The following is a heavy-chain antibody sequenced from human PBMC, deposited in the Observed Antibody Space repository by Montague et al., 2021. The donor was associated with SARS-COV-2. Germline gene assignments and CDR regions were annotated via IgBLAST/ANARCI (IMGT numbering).Heavy chain of an antibody. CDR2: INWNGGST. D-gene: IGHD3-9*01. CDR1: GFTFDDYG. Sequence: SLRLSCAASGFTFDDYGMSWVRQAPGKGLEWVSGINWNGGSTGYADSVKGRFTISRDNAKNSLYLQMNSLRAGDTALYYCARDYDILTGYYNDHYYYYGMDVWGQGTTVTVSS. CDR3: ARDYDILTGYYNDHYYYYGMDV. V-gene: IGHV3-20*04. J-gene: IGHJ6*02.